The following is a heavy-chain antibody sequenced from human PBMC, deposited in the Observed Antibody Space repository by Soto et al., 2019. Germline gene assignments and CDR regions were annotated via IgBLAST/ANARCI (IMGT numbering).Heavy chain of an antibody. CDR3: ARDRDTAMVAYYFDY. CDR2: INPNSGGT. CDR1: GYTFTGYY. D-gene: IGHD5-18*01. V-gene: IGHV1-2*04. J-gene: IGHJ4*02. Sequence: ASLKVSCKASGYTFTGYYMHWVRQAPGQGLEWMGWINPNSGGTNYAQKFQGWVTMTRDTSISTAYMELSRLRSDDTAVYYCARDRDTAMVAYYFDYWGQGTLVTVSS.